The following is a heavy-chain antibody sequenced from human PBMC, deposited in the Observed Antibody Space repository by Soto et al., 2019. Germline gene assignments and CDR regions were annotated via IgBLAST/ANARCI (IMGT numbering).Heavy chain of an antibody. CDR2: IYHGGST. CDR3: ARSFGWYAVDS. D-gene: IGHD6-19*01. V-gene: IGHV4-30-4*01. J-gene: IGHJ4*02. Sequence: PSETLSLTCTVSGGSISSGDYYWSWIRQPPGKGLEWIGDIYHGGSTYYNPSLKSRVTILLDTSKNQFSLRLSFVTAADTATYYCARSFGWYAVDSWGQGALVTVSS. CDR1: GGSISSGDYY.